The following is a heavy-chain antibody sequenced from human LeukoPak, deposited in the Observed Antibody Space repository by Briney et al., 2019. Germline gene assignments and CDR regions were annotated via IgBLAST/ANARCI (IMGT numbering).Heavy chain of an antibody. CDR1: GFTFSTYW. CDR3: ARENYDYSGDSFAFDI. J-gene: IGHJ3*02. D-gene: IGHD4-23*01. V-gene: IGHV3-74*01. CDR2: IRSDGSTT. Sequence: GGSLRLSCAASGFTFSTYWMHWVRHAPGKGLVWVSRIRSDGSTTDYADAVKGRFIISRDKAKNTLYLQMNSLRAEDTAVYYCARENYDYSGDSFAFDIWGRGTVVTVSS.